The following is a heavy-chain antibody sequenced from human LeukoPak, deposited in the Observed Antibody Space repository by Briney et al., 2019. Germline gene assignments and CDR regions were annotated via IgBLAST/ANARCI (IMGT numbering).Heavy chain of an antibody. CDR2: INPSGGST. D-gene: IGHD1-26*01. V-gene: IGHV1-46*01. CDR1: GYTFTSYY. Sequence: ASVKVSCKASGYTFTSYYMHWVRQAPGQGLEWMGIINPSGGSTSYAQKFQGRVTMTRDMSTSTVYMELSSLRSEDTAVYYCARGQTPYSGSYYLPTDAFDIWGQGTMVTVSS. J-gene: IGHJ3*02. CDR3: ARGQTPYSGSYYLPTDAFDI.